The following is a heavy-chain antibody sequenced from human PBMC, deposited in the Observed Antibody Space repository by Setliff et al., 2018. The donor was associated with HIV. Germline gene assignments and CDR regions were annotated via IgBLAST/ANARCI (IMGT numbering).Heavy chain of an antibody. CDR2: IYYSGGT. CDR1: GGSITSGGFY. V-gene: IGHV4-31*03. CDR3: ARGDAMTSLGAFDI. J-gene: IGHJ3*02. Sequence: SETLSLTCTDSGGSITSGGFYWSWIRQYPQKGLEWIGYIYYSGGTYYNPSLKSRVTTSVDTSKNQFSLKLSSVTAADTAVYYCARGDAMTSLGAFDIWGQGTMVTVSS. D-gene: IGHD2-2*01.